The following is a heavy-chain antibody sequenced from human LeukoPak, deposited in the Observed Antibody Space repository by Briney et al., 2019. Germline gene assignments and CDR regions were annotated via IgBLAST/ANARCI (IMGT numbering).Heavy chain of an antibody. CDR1: GGTFSSYA. CDR3: ATGWSGSSWSFDY. D-gene: IGHD6-13*01. J-gene: IGHJ4*02. CDR2: IIPIFSTA. Sequence: SVKVSCKASGGTFSSYAISWVRQAPGQGLEWMGGIIPIFSTANYAQKFQGRVTITADESTSTAYMELSSLRSEDTAVYYCATGWSGSSWSFDYWGQGTLVTVSS. V-gene: IGHV1-69*13.